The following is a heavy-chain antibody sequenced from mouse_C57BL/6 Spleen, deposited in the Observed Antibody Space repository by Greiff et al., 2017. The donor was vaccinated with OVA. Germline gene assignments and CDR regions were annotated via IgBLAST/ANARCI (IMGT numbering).Heavy chain of an antibody. Sequence: QVQLQQSGPELVKPGASVKISCKASGYSFTSYYIHWVKQRPGQGLEWIGWIYPGSGNTKYNEKFKGEATLTADTSSSTAYMQLSSLTSEDSAVYYCARADYVYAMDYWGQGTSVTVSS. V-gene: IGHV1-66*01. CDR3: ARADYVYAMDY. CDR2: IYPGSGNT. J-gene: IGHJ4*01. CDR1: GYSFTSYY. D-gene: IGHD1-1*01.